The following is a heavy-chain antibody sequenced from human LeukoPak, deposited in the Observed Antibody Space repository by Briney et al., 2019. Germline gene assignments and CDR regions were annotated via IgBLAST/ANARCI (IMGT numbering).Heavy chain of an antibody. CDR3: AELGITMIGGV. J-gene: IGHJ6*04. Sequence: GGSLRLSCAASGLTFTSYSMNWVRQAPGKGLEWVSSISAYSSDIYYADSVKGRFTISRDNAKNSLYLQMNSLRAEDTAVYYCAELGITMIGGVWGKGTTVTISS. D-gene: IGHD3-10*02. CDR2: ISAYSSDI. CDR1: GLTFTSYS. V-gene: IGHV3-21*01.